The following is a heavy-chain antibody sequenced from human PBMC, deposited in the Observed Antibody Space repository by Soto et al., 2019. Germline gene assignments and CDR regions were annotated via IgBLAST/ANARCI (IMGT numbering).Heavy chain of an antibody. V-gene: IGHV3-20*01. CDR1: GFTFDDYG. CDR3: ARAGYYHFWTGTINYYYYYMDV. D-gene: IGHD3-3*01. Sequence: EVQLVESGGGVVRPGGSLRLSCAASGFTFDDYGMSWVRLAPGKGLEWVSGINWNGGSTGYADSVKGRFTISRDNAKNSLYLQMNSLRAEDTALYHCARAGYYHFWTGTINYYYYYMDVWGKGTTVTVSS. J-gene: IGHJ6*03. CDR2: INWNGGST.